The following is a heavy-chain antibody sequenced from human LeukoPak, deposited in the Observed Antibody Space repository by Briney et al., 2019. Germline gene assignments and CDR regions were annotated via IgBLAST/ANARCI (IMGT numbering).Heavy chain of an antibody. CDR2: IIPIFGTA. CDR3: ASRDYTYYYGMDV. Sequence: GASVKVSCTASGGTFSSYAISWVRQAPGQGLEWMGGIIPIFGTANYAQKFQGRVTITADESTSTAYMELSSLRSEDTAVYYCASRDYTYYYGMDVWGQGTTVTVSS. J-gene: IGHJ6*02. V-gene: IGHV1-69*13. CDR1: GGTFSSYA. D-gene: IGHD4-11*01.